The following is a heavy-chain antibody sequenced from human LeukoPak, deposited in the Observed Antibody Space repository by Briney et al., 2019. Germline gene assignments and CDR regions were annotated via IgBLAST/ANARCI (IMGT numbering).Heavy chain of an antibody. D-gene: IGHD5-12*01. CDR1: GGSISSGDYY. Sequence: SETLSLTCTVSGGSISSGDYYWSWIRQPPGKGLEWIGYIYYSGSTYYNPSLKSRVTISVDTSKNQFSLKLSSVTAADTAVYYCARGWSGYVGEGYYYYGMDVWGQGTTVTVSS. CDR2: IYYSGST. CDR3: ARGWSGYVGEGYYYYGMDV. V-gene: IGHV4-30-4*01. J-gene: IGHJ6*02.